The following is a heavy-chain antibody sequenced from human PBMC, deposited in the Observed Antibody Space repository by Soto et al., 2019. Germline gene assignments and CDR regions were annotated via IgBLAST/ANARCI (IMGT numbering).Heavy chain of an antibody. CDR3: VRGTIRESDWFDP. V-gene: IGHV3-66*01. Sequence: EVQLVESGGGLVQPGGSLRLSCAASGFTVSSNYMSWVRQAPGKGLEWVSVIYSGGSTYYADSVKGRFTISRDNSKNTLYLQMNSLRAEDTAVYYCVRGTIRESDWFDPWGQGTLVTVSS. CDR2: IYSGGST. J-gene: IGHJ5*02. D-gene: IGHD3-9*01. CDR1: GFTVSSNY.